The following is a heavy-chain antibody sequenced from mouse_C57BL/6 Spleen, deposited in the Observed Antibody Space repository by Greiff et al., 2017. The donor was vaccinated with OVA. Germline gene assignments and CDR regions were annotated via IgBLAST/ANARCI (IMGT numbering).Heavy chain of an antibody. J-gene: IGHJ1*03. CDR2: INPNNGGT. D-gene: IGHD1-1*01. CDR1: GYTFTDYN. CDR3: AKDYYGSSYWYFDV. Sequence: SGPELVKPGASVKMSCKASGYTFTDYNMHWVKQSHGKSLEWIGYINPNNGGTSYNQKFKGKATLTVNKSSSTAYMELRSLTSEDSAVYYCAKDYYGSSYWYFDVWGTGTTVTVSS. V-gene: IGHV1-22*01.